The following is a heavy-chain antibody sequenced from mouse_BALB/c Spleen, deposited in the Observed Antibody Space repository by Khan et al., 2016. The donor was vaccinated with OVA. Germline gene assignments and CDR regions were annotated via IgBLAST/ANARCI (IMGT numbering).Heavy chain of an antibody. D-gene: IGHD1-1*01. V-gene: IGHV2-9-2*01. Sequence: QVQLKESGPGLVAPSQSLSITCTVSGFSLTNYDISWMRQTPGKGLEWLGVIWTGGGTNYNSVFMSRLSITNANSKCQVFLIMNSLQTDETDIYYCGRRGNYYGSFYWYFDVWGAGTTVTVSS. CDR3: GRRGNYYGSFYWYFDV. CDR2: IWTGGGT. CDR1: GFSLTNYD. J-gene: IGHJ1*01.